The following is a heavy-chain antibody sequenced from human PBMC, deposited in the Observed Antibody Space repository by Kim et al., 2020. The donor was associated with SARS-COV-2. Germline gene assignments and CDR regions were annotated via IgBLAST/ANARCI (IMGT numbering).Heavy chain of an antibody. CDR3: ATGPPYGSGNWFDP. D-gene: IGHD3-10*01. CDR2: FDPEDGET. V-gene: IGHV1-24*01. CDR1: GYTLTELS. Sequence: ASVKVSCKVSGYTLTELSMHWVRQAPGKGLEWMGGFDPEDGETIYAQKFQGIVTMTEDTSTDTAYMELSSLRSEDTAVYYCATGPPYGSGNWFDPWGQGTLVTVSS. J-gene: IGHJ5*02.